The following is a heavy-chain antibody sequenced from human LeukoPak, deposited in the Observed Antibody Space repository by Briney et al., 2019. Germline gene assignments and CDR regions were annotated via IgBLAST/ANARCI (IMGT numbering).Heavy chain of an antibody. V-gene: IGHV4-34*01. CDR3: ARGPAFDY. CDR1: GGSFSGYY. J-gene: IGHJ4*02. CDR2: INHSGST. Sequence: SETLSLTCAVYGGSFSGYYWSWIRQPPGKGLEWIGEINHSGSTNYNPSHKSRVTISVDTSKNQFSLKLSSVTAADTAVYYCARGPAFDYWGQGTLVTVSS.